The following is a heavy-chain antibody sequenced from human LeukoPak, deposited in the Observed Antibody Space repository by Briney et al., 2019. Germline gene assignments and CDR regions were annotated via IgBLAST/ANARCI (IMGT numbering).Heavy chain of an antibody. CDR1: GFTFTIYS. V-gene: IGHV3-48*04. CDR3: ARGNIHFDY. CDR2: MSSSSSTI. J-gene: IGHJ4*02. Sequence: GGSLRLSCAASGFTFTIYSMNWVRQAPGKGLEWVSYMSSSSSTIYYADSVKGRFTISRDNAKTSLYLQMNSLRAEDTAVYYCARGNIHFDYWGQGTLVTVSS.